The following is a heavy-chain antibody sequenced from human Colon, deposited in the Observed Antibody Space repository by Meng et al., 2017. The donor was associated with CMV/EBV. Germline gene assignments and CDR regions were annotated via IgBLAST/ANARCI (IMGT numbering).Heavy chain of an antibody. D-gene: IGHD5-18*01. V-gene: IGHV4-59*01. CDR2: IYYRGDT. CDR3: AMNADTATGLDY. CDR1: GGSISKYY. Sequence: SETLSLTCTVSGGSISKYYWSWIRQSPGKGLEWIGYIYYRGDTDYNPSLKGRVTISVDRSKNQFSMTLTSVTAADTAVYYCAMNADTATGLDYWGQGRLVTVSS. J-gene: IGHJ4*02.